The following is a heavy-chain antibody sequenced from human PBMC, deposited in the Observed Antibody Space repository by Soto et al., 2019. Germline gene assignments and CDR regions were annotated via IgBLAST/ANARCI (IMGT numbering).Heavy chain of an antibody. CDR2: IDARSNYI. V-gene: IGHV3-21*06. CDR3: VRENEMAGATSAFEY. J-gene: IGHJ4*02. CDR1: GLRLRNFA. Sequence: GSLRLSCAASGLRLRNFAMNWVRQAPQKGLEWVSLIDARSNYIYYADSVKGRFTISRDNARNSLYLQMDSLRVEDTAVYYCVRENEMAGATSAFEYWGQGTPVTVSS. D-gene: IGHD1-26*01.